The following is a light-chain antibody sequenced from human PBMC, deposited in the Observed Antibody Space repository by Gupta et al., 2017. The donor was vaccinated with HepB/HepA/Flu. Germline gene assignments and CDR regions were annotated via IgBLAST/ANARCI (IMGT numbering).Light chain of an antibody. CDR3: QTWGTGIVV. Sequence: QLVLTQSPSASASLGASVTLTCTLSSGHSSYAIAWHQQQPEKGPRYLMKLNNDGSHSRGDGIPDRFSGSSSGAERYLTISSLQSEDEADYYCQTWGTGIVVFGGGTKLTVL. CDR2: LNNDGSH. V-gene: IGLV4-69*01. J-gene: IGLJ2*01. CDR1: SGHSSYA.